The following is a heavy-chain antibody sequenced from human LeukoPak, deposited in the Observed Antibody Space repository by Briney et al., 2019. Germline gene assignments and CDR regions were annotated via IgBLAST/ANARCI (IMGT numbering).Heavy chain of an antibody. D-gene: IGHD3-10*01. CDR2: INHSGST. CDR1: GGSFSGYY. J-gene: IGHJ4*02. CDR3: ARGLWMVPFDY. V-gene: IGHV4-34*01. Sequence: SETLSLTCAVYGGSFSGYYWSWIRQPPGKGLEWIGEINHSGSTNYNPPLKSRVTISVDTSKNQFSLKLSSVTAADTAVYYCARGLWMVPFDYWGQGTLVTVSS.